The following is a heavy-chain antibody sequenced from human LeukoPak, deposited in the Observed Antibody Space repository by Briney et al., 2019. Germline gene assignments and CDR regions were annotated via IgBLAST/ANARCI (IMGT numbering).Heavy chain of an antibody. Sequence: KPSETLSLTCTVSGGSISSYYWSWIRQPPGKGLEWIGYIYYSGSTNYNPSLKSRVTISVDTSKNQFSLKLSSVTAADTAVYYCARDTTKTSGGYDYWGQGTLVTVSS. CDR1: GGSISSYY. CDR2: IYYSGST. CDR3: ARDTTKTSGGYDY. D-gene: IGHD5-12*01. V-gene: IGHV4-59*01. J-gene: IGHJ4*02.